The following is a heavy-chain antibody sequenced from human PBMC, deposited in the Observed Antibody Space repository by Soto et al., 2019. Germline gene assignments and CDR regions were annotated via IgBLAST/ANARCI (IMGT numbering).Heavy chain of an antibody. D-gene: IGHD2-8*01. J-gene: IGHJ6*02. CDR2: ISYDGSNK. CDR1: GFTFSSYG. CDR3: AKDRALGYCTNGVCYYYGMDV. V-gene: IGHV3-30*18. Sequence: GGSLRLSCAASGFTFSSYGMHWVRQAPGKGLEWVAVISYDGSNKCYADSVKGRFTISRDNSKNTLYLQMNSLRAEDTAVYYCAKDRALGYCTNGVCYYYGMDVWGQGTTVTVSS.